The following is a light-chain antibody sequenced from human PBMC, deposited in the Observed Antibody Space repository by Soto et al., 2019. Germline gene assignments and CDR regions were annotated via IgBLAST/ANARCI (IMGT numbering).Light chain of an antibody. CDR2: DAS. V-gene: IGKV3-15*01. CDR1: QSVGNN. CDR3: QQYNNWPSIT. Sequence: IVMTQSPATLSVSPWERATLSCRASQSVGNNLAWYQQKPGQAPRLLIYDASARATGIPARFSGSGSGTEFTLTISSLQSEDFAVYYCQQYNNWPSITFGQGTRLEI. J-gene: IGKJ5*01.